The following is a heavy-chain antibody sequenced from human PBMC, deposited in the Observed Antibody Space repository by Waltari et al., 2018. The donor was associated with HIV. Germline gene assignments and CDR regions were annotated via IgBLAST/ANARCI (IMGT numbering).Heavy chain of an antibody. Sequence: QVTLKESGPVLVKPTETLTLTCTVSGFSLSHARMGVSWIRQPPGKALEWLAHIFSNDAKSYSTSLKTKLTISKDTSKSQVVLTMTNMDPVDTATYYCARILRSGYDIFDAFDIWGQGTMVTVSS. D-gene: IGHD5-12*01. CDR3: ARILRSGYDIFDAFDI. CDR2: IFSNDAK. J-gene: IGHJ3*02. CDR1: GFSLSHARMG. V-gene: IGHV2-26*01.